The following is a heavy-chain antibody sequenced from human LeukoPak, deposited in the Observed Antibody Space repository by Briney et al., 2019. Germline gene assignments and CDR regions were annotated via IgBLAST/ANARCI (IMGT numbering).Heavy chain of an antibody. D-gene: IGHD6-13*01. J-gene: IGHJ4*02. CDR1: GDTVSSNTAA. V-gene: IGHV6-1*01. CDR2: TYYRSKWYT. CDR3: ARHTDIAPLSSLKY. Sequence: SQTLSLTCAISGDTVSSNTAAWIWIRQSPSRGLECLGRTYYRSKWYTEYAVFVKSRMTINADTSKNQFSLQLNSVTPEDTAVYYCARHTDIAPLSSLKYWGQGTLVTVSS.